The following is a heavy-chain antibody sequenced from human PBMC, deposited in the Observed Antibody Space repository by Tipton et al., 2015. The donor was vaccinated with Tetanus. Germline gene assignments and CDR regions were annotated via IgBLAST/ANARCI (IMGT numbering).Heavy chain of an antibody. CDR3: ARGGRDAYNNPLGAFDV. J-gene: IGHJ3*01. V-gene: IGHV4-34*01. CDR1: GGSLSRYY. D-gene: IGHD5-24*01. CDR2: VDDSGST. Sequence: TLSLTCAVYGGSLSRYYWTWIRQPPGKGLEWIGEVDDSGSTNYSPSLKSRVTISVDTSKNQFSLRLRSVAAADTAVYYCARGGRDAYNNPLGAFDVWGRGTTVTVSS.